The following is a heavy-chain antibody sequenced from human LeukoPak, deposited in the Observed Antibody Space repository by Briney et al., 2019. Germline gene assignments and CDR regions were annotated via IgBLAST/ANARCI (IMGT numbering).Heavy chain of an antibody. CDR3: ARDYYDFWSGYSATDP. CDR2: INPNSGGT. V-gene: IGHV1-2*02. J-gene: IGHJ5*02. Sequence: ASVKVSCKASGYTFTSYYMHWVRQAPGQGLEWMGWINPNSGGTNYAQKCQGRVTMTRDTSISTAYMELSRLRSDDTAVYYCARDYYDFWSGYSATDPWGQGTLVTVSS. CDR1: GYTFTSYY. D-gene: IGHD3-3*01.